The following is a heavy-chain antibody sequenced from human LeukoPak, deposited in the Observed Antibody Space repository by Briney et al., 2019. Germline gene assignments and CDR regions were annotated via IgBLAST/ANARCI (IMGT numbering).Heavy chain of an antibody. J-gene: IGHJ4*02. Sequence: GGSLRLSCAASRFIFSTYAVHWVRQAPGKGLEWVAVISYDGNTEFYADSVKGRFTISRDNSKNTLYLQMYSLRAEDTAVYYCARDIDIRLAVTGTFDYWGQGTLVTVSS. D-gene: IGHD6-19*01. CDR3: ARDIDIRLAVTGTFDY. CDR2: ISYDGNTE. V-gene: IGHV3-30-3*01. CDR1: RFIFSTYA.